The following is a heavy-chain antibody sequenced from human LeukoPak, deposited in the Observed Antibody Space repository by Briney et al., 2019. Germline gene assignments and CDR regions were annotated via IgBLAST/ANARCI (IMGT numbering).Heavy chain of an antibody. D-gene: IGHD3-22*01. V-gene: IGHV6-1*01. CDR2: TYYRSKWYN. J-gene: IGHJ5*02. CDR1: GDSVSSNSAA. Sequence: SQTLSLTCAISGDSVSSNSAAWNWIRQSPSRGLEWLGRTYYRSKWYNDYAVSVKSRITINPDTSKNPFSLQLNSVTPEDTAVYYCAREGYYYDSSGPNWFDPWGQGTLVTVSS. CDR3: AREGYYYDSSGPNWFDP.